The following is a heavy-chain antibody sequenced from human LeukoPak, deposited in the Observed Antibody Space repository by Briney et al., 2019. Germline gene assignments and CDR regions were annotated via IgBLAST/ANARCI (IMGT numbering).Heavy chain of an antibody. V-gene: IGHV3-11*06. CDR3: ARDRNIAAAGSVFDY. CDR1: GFTFSDYY. J-gene: IGHJ4*02. Sequence: GGSLRLSCAASGFTFSDYYMSWIRQAPGKGLEWVSYISSSSSYTNYADSVKGRFTISRDNAKKSLYLQMNSLRAEDTAVYYCARDRNIAAAGSVFDYWGQGTLVTVSS. CDR2: ISSSSSYT. D-gene: IGHD6-13*01.